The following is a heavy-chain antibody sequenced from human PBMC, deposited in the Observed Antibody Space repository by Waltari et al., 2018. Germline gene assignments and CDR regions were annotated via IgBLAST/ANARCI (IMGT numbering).Heavy chain of an antibody. D-gene: IGHD3-3*01. CDR3: ARGRTYYDFWSGSTRYFDY. CDR2: INHSGGT. CDR1: GGSFSGYY. V-gene: IGHV4-34*01. J-gene: IGHJ4*02. Sequence: QVQLQQWGAGLLKPSETLSLTCAVYGGSFSGYYWSWIRQPPGKGLEWIGEINHSGGTNYNPSLKSRVTISVDTSKNQFSLKLSSVTAADTAVYYCARGRTYYDFWSGSTRYFDYWGQGTLVTVSS.